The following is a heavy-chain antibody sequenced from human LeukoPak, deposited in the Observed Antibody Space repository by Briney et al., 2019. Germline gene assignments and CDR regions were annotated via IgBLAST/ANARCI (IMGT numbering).Heavy chain of an antibody. D-gene: IGHD6-6*01. J-gene: IGHJ6*02. CDR3: ARVAARYVGMDV. CDR1: AGSINNYY. Sequence: SETLSLTCTVSAGSINNYYWSRIRQPPGKGLEWIGYIYYSGSTNYNPSLKSRVTISVDTSKKQVSLNLSSVTAAHTAVYYCARVAARYVGMDVWGQGTTVTVSS. CDR2: IYYSGST. V-gene: IGHV4-59*01.